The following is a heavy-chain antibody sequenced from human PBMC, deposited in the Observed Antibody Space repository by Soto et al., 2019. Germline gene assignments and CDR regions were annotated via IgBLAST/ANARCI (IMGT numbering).Heavy chain of an antibody. CDR3: AKRSPYSSGWYSPIFDY. V-gene: IGHV3-23*01. Sequence: GSLRLSCAASGFSFSDYAMSWVRQAPGKGPEWVSVISESGGSTHYADSVRGRFTVSRDNSKNSLSLRMNSLRDEDTAVYFCAKRSPYSSGWYSPIFDYWGQGALVTVSS. CDR2: ISESGGST. CDR1: GFSFSDYA. J-gene: IGHJ4*02. D-gene: IGHD6-13*01.